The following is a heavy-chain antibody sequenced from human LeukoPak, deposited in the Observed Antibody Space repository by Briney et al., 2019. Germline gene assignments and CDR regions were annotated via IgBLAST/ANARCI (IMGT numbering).Heavy chain of an antibody. V-gene: IGHV3-21*01. CDR1: GFTFSSYS. CDR3: ARDGGFRDGFPYFDY. D-gene: IGHD5-24*01. Sequence: GESLKISCAASGFTFSSYSMNWVRQAPGKGLEWVSSISSSSSYIYYADSVKGRFTISRDNAKNSLYLQMNSLRAEDTAVYYCARDGGFRDGFPYFDYWGQGTLVTVSS. J-gene: IGHJ4*02. CDR2: ISSSSSYI.